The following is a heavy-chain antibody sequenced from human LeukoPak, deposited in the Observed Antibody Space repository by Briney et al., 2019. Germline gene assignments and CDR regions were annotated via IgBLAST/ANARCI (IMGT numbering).Heavy chain of an antibody. J-gene: IGHJ4*02. D-gene: IGHD6-25*01. CDR3: ARDTTRARYSSD. V-gene: IGHV4-4*02. CDR1: GGPISSNNW. Sequence: SGTLSLTCAVSGGPISSNNWWSWVRQPPGKGLEWIGEIYHSGSTNYNPSVKSRVTISVDKSKNQFSLKLSSVTAADTAVYYCARDTTRARYSSDWGQGTLVTVSS. CDR2: IYHSGST.